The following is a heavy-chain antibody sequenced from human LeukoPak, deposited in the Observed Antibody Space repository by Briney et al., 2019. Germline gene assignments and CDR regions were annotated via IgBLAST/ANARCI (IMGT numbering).Heavy chain of an antibody. J-gene: IGHJ5*02. CDR1: GGSISSYY. CDR3: ARVLGTLPANWFDP. Sequence: SETLSLTCTVSGGSISSYYWSWIRQPPGKGLEWIGYIYYSGSTNYNPSLKSRVTISVDTSKNQFSLKLSSVTAADTAVYYCARVLGTLPANWFDPWGQGTLVTVSS. CDR2: IYYSGST. V-gene: IGHV4-59*08. D-gene: IGHD3-16*01.